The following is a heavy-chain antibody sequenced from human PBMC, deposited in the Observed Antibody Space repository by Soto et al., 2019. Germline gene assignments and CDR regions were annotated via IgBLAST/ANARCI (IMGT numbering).Heavy chain of an antibody. Sequence: EVQLLESGGGLVQPGGSLRLSCAASGFTFSSYAMSWVRQAPGKGLEWVSAISGSGGSTYYADSVKGRFTISRDNSKNRLYLQMNSLRAEDTAVYYCAKVTVYGSGNHYWGQGTLVTVSS. V-gene: IGHV3-23*01. CDR1: GFTFSSYA. J-gene: IGHJ4*02. CDR2: ISGSGGST. D-gene: IGHD3-10*01. CDR3: AKVTVYGSGNHY.